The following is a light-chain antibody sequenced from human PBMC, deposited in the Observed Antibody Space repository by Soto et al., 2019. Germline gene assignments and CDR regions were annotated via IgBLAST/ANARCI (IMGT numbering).Light chain of an antibody. CDR2: DAS. CDR3: QQRSNWPPIT. CDR1: QSVSSY. Sequence: EIVFTQSPAPLSLSPGDRATLSCRASQSVSSYLAWYQQTPGQAPRLPIYDASNRATGIPARFSGSGSGTDFTLTISSLEPEDFAVYYCQQRSNWPPITFGQGTRLEIK. V-gene: IGKV3-11*01. J-gene: IGKJ5*01.